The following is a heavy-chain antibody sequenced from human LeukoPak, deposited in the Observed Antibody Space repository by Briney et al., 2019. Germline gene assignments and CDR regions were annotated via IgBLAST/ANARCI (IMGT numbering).Heavy chain of an antibody. D-gene: IGHD6-19*01. CDR3: AKASATAVAGFDY. CDR2: LSPRGGRT. J-gene: IGHJ4*02. Sequence: GESLRLSCAASGFTFNISAMNWVRQAPGKALEWVSTLSPRGGRTFYSDSVRGRLTISRDNSKNTLYLQMNSLRAEDTAVYYCAKASATAVAGFDYWGQGALVTVSA. V-gene: IGHV3-23*01. CDR1: GFTFNISA.